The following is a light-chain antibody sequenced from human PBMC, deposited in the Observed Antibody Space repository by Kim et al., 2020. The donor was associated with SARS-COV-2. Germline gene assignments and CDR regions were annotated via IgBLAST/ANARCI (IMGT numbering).Light chain of an antibody. CDR2: GAS. CDR1: PSVSRSY. J-gene: IGKJ4*01. Sequence: SPGDRASLSCKASPSVSRSYLAWYQQKPGQAPRLLIYGASSRATGIPDRFSGSGSRTDFTLTISRLEPEDVAVYYCQQYGSSPLTFGGGTKVDIK. CDR3: QQYGSSPLT. V-gene: IGKV3-20*01.